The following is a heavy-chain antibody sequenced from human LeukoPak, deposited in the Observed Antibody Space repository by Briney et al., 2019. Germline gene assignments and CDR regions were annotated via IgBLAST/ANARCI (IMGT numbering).Heavy chain of an antibody. Sequence: SETLSLTCAVYGGSFSGNYWTLIRQPPGKGLEWIGESSHTGDITGYNPSLKGRATISVDSSKNQFSLKLTSVTAADTGVYYCARVPDFIARPCDSWGPGTLVTVSS. CDR1: GGSFSGNY. CDR3: ARVPDFIARPCDS. J-gene: IGHJ4*02. V-gene: IGHV4-34*01. CDR2: SSHTGDIT. D-gene: IGHD2-21*01.